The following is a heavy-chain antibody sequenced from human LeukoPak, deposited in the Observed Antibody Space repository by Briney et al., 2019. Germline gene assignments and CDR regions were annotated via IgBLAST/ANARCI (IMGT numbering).Heavy chain of an antibody. Sequence: PGGSLRLSCAVSGFTFSNYSMNWVRQAPGKGLEWVSYISSSGSTIYYADSVEGRFTISRDNAKNSLYVQMSSLRAEDTAVYYCAIDDPIGRFLDRHFDYWGQGTLVTVSS. CDR1: GFTFSNYS. V-gene: IGHV3-48*01. CDR2: ISSSGSTI. D-gene: IGHD3-3*01. J-gene: IGHJ4*02. CDR3: AIDDPIGRFLDRHFDY.